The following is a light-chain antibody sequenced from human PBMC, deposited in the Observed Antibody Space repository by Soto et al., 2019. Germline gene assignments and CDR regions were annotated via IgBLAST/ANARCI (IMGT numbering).Light chain of an antibody. J-gene: IGLJ2*01. V-gene: IGLV2-14*01. CDR1: SSDIGGFNF. Sequence: QSALTQPASVSGSPGQSITISCTGTSSDIGGFNFVSWYQHHPGSAPQLIIYEVTNRPSGVSSRFSASKSGNTASLTISGLQPEDEADYYCGSYTSSTTIVLFGGGTKVTV. CDR3: GSYTSSTTIVL. CDR2: EVT.